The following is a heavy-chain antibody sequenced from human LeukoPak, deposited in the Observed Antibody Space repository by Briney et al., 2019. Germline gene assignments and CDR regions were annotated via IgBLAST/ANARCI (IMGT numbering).Heavy chain of an antibody. D-gene: IGHD5-12*01. V-gene: IGHV1-2*02. J-gene: IGHJ4*02. CDR1: GYTFTGYY. Sequence: ASVKVSCKASGYTFTGYYMHWVRQAPGQGLEWMGWINPNSGGTNYAQKFQGRVTMTRDTSISTAYMELSRLRSDDTAVYYCARDDWRYSGYDFDHWGQGTLVTVSS. CDR3: ARDDWRYSGYDFDH. CDR2: INPNSGGT.